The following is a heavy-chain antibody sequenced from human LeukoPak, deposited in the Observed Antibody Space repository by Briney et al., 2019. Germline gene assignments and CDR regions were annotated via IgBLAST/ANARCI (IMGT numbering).Heavy chain of an antibody. V-gene: IGHV3-7*01. D-gene: IGHD6-19*01. CDR2: IKEDGSIQ. CDR1: GFTFSSYW. J-gene: IGHJ4*02. CDR3: ARDVWTGVAVSDY. Sequence: HPGGSLRLSCVASGFTFSSYWMTWVRQAPGKGLEWLANIKEDGSIQYYLDSVRGRFTISRDNAKTSVYLQPNSLRADDTAVYYCARDVWTGVAVSDYWGQGTLVTVSS.